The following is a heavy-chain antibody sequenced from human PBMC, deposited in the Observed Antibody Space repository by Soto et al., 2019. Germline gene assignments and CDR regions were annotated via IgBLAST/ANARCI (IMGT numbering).Heavy chain of an antibody. D-gene: IGHD1-7*01. Sequence: SETLSLTCTVSGGSISSGTFSWTWIRQPPGKGLEWIGYIYHSGSTYSNPSLTSRVTISVDKSKNQFSLTLTSVTAADTAVYFCATGENGTTKFDPWGQVALV. V-gene: IGHV4-30-2*01. CDR1: GGSISSGTFS. CDR2: IYHSGST. CDR3: ATGENGTTKFDP. J-gene: IGHJ5*02.